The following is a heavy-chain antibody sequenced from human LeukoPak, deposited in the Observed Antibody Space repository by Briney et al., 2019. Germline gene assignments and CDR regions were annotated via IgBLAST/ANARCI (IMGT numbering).Heavy chain of an antibody. V-gene: IGHV1-8*03. J-gene: IGHJ5*02. Sequence: ASVKVSCKASGYTFTSYDINWVRQATGQGLEWMGWMNPNSGNTGYAQKFQGRVTITRNTSISTAYMELSSLRSEDTAVYYCAKGSSYDYADWFDPWGQGTLVTVSS. CDR1: GYTFTSYD. CDR2: MNPNSGNT. CDR3: AKGSSYDYADWFDP. D-gene: IGHD3-16*01.